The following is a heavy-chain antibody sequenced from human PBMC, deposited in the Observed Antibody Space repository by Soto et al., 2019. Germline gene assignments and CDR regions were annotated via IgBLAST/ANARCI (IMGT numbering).Heavy chain of an antibody. Sequence: QITLKESGPPLVKPTQTLTLTCTFSGFSLSTSGVDVGWIRQPPGKALEWLALIYLDYDKRYSPSLKSRLTITKDTSKNQVVLTMTNMDPLDTATYYCAHRRPYSNSPEYFFDYWGQGTLVTVSS. V-gene: IGHV2-5*02. J-gene: IGHJ4*02. CDR1: GFSLSTSGVD. CDR2: IYLDYDK. CDR3: AHRRPYSNSPEYFFDY. D-gene: IGHD6-6*01.